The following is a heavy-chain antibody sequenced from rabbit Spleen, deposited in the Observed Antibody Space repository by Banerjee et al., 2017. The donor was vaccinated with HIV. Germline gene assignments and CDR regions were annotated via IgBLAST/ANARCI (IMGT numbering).Heavy chain of an antibody. CDR3: ARGSATMTMVITGYYFNL. J-gene: IGHJ4*01. D-gene: IGHD2-1*01. CDR2: IYTGSIDST. V-gene: IGHV1S40*01. CDR1: GVSFSSSSY. Sequence: QSLEESGGDLVKPGASLTLTCTASGVSFSSSSYMCWVRQAPGKGLEWIACIYTGSIDSTVYATWAKGRFTISKTSSTTVTLQMTSLTAADTATYFCARGSATMTMVITGYYFNLWGQGTLVTVS.